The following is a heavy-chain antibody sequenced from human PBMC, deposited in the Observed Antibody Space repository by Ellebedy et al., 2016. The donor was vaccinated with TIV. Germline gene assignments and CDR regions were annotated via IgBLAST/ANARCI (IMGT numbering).Heavy chain of an antibody. CDR2: IKSNSAVGTT. V-gene: IGHV3-15*01. Sequence: GGSLRLSXAASGFTFNNAWMTWVRQTPGNGLEWVGRIKSNSAVGTTDAAAPVKGRFIISRDDSRNTLYLQMNSLKTEDTAVYYCTTAYHFYVRGTYRLVDFDYWGRGTLVTVSA. J-gene: IGHJ4*02. CDR1: GFTFNNAW. CDR3: TTAYHFYVRGTYRLVDFDY. D-gene: IGHD3-16*02.